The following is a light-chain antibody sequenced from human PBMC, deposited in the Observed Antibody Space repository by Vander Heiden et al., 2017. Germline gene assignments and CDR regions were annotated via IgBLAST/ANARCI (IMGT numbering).Light chain of an antibody. CDR3: QQYYKWDGLT. CDR2: GAS. CDR1: HSVSSS. J-gene: IGKJ4*01. Sequence: EILMTQSPPTLSVSPAERATLPCRASHSVSSSLAWYQQKPGRAPTLLIYGASTRATGITARFSGSGSGTEFTLTISSLQSEDFAVYYCQQYYKWDGLTFGGGTKLEIK. V-gene: IGKV3-15*01.